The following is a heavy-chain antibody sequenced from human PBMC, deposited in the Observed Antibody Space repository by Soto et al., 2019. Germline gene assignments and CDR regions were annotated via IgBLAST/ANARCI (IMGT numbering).Heavy chain of an antibody. V-gene: IGHV3-48*02. CDR3: ARVVVHSGKAFDP. Sequence: EVQLVESGGGLVQPGGSVRLACAASGFPFSSYNMNWVRQAPGKGLEWVSYISISSLTIYYADSVRGRFTISRDNAKNSLDLQMNNLRDEDTAVYYCARVVVHSGKAFDPWGQGTLVTVSS. D-gene: IGHD1-26*01. CDR1: GFPFSSYN. CDR2: ISISSLTI. J-gene: IGHJ5*02.